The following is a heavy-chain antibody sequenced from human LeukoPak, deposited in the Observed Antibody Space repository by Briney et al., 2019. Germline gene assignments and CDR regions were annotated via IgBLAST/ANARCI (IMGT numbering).Heavy chain of an antibody. CDR3: ARDLGYDLLTGPDV. Sequence: PGGSLRLSCAASGFTFSSYGMHWVRQAPGKGLEWVAVIWYDGSNKYYADSVKGRFTISRDNSKNTLYLQMNSLRAEDTAVYYCARDLGYDLLTGPDVWGQGTTVTVSS. J-gene: IGHJ6*02. CDR1: GFTFSSYG. V-gene: IGHV3-33*01. CDR2: IWYDGSNK. D-gene: IGHD3-9*01.